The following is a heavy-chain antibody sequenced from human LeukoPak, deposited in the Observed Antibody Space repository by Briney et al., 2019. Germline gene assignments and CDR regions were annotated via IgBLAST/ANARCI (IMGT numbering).Heavy chain of an antibody. J-gene: IGHJ4*02. CDR3: ASTFYGDSPPY. CDR2: IYSGGST. CDR1: GFTVSSNY. D-gene: IGHD4-17*01. Sequence: PGGSLRLSCAASGFTVSSNYMSWVRQAPGKGLEWVSVIYSGGSTYYADSVKGRFTISRDNSKNTLYLQMNSLRAEDTAVYYCASTFYGDSPPYWGQGTLVTVCS. V-gene: IGHV3-66*01.